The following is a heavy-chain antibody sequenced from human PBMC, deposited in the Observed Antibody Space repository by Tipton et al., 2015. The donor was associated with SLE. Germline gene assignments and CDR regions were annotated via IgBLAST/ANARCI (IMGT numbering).Heavy chain of an antibody. CDR3: ARGSHGYSSS. Sequence: LRLSCAVYGGSFSGYYWSWIRQPPGKGLEWIGEINHSGSTNYNPSLKRRVTISVDTSKNQFSLKLSSVTAADTAVYYCARGSHGYSSSWGQGTLVTVSS. D-gene: IGHD6-13*01. J-gene: IGHJ4*02. CDR1: GGSFSGYY. CDR2: INHSGST. V-gene: IGHV4-34*01.